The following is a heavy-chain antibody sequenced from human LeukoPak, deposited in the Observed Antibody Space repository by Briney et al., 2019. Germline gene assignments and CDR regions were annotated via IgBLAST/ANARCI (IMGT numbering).Heavy chain of an antibody. J-gene: IGHJ5*02. D-gene: IGHD3-10*01. CDR1: GFTFSSFA. Sequence: GGSLRLSCAASGFTFSSFAIGGFGQAPGKGLEWVSAISGSGGSTYYADSVKGRFTISRDNSKNTLYLQMNSLRAEDTAVYYCAKRRGGGFDPWGQGTLVTVSS. V-gene: IGHV3-23*01. CDR3: AKRRGGGFDP. CDR2: ISGSGGST.